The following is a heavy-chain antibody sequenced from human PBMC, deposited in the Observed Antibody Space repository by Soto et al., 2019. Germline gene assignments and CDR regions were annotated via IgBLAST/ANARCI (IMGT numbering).Heavy chain of an antibody. Sequence: EVQLLESGGGLVQPGGSLRLSCAASGFTFSSYAMTWVRQAPGKGLEWVSVISDSGDNTHYADSVKGRFTISRDNSKSTLYLQMNSLRAEDTAVDYCVKDSSYSSSWYDFNYWGQGTLVTVSS. V-gene: IGHV3-23*01. CDR3: VKDSSYSSSWYDFNY. J-gene: IGHJ4*02. D-gene: IGHD6-13*01. CDR2: ISDSGDNT. CDR1: GFTFSSYA.